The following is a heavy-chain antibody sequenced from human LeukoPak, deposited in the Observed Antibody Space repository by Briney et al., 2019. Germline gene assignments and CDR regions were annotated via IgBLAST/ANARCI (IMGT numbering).Heavy chain of an antibody. CDR3: ASPRAERSTWYAVDY. J-gene: IGHJ4*02. V-gene: IGHV4-4*02. D-gene: IGHD6-13*01. CDR2: IYDNGST. CDR1: GGSISRSNW. Sequence: SETLSLTCAVSGGSISRSNWWSWVRQSPGKGLEWTGEIYDNGSTNYTPSLKSRVTISVDKSKNQFSLRLSSVTAADTAVYYCASPRAERSTWYAVDYWGQGTLVTVSA.